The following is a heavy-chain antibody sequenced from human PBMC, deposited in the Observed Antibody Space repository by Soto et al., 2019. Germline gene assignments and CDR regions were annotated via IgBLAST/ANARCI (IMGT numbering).Heavy chain of an antibody. J-gene: IGHJ4*02. D-gene: IGHD6-13*01. Sequence: GGSLRLSCAASGFTFSSYGMHWVRQAPGKGLEWVAVIWYDGSNKYYADSVKGRFTISRDNSKNTLYLQMNSLRAEDTAVYYCARGALPRYSSLGDYWGQGTLVTVSS. V-gene: IGHV3-33*01. CDR2: IWYDGSNK. CDR1: GFTFSSYG. CDR3: ARGALPRYSSLGDY.